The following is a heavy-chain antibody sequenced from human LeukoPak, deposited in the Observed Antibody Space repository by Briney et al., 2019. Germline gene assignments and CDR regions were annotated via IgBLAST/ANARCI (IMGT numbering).Heavy chain of an antibody. Sequence: ASVKVSCTASGYTFTSYYMHWVRQAPGQGLEWMGIINPSGGSTSYAQKFQGRVTMTRDTSTSTVYMELSSLRSEDTAVYYCAREDNWNYDFDYWGQGTLVTVSS. CDR1: GYTFTSYY. D-gene: IGHD1-7*01. CDR3: AREDNWNYDFDY. CDR2: INPSGGST. J-gene: IGHJ4*02. V-gene: IGHV1-46*01.